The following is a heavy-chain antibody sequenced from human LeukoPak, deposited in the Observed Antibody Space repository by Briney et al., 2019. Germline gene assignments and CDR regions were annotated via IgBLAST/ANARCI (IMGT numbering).Heavy chain of an antibody. J-gene: IGHJ4*02. CDR3: TISAPGKRYFDN. CDR1: GCTFSNYW. Sequence: GGSLRLSCAASGCTFSNYWMYWVRHDPGKGLVCVSRINTDGTSTSYADSVTGRFTISRDDAKNTLYLQMNSLRTEDTAVYYCTISAPGKRYFDNWGQGTRVTVSS. V-gene: IGHV3-74*03. D-gene: IGHD3-10*01. CDR2: INTDGTST.